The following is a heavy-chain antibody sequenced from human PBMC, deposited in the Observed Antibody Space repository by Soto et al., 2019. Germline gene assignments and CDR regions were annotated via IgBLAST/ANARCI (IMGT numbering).Heavy chain of an antibody. CDR1: GFTFSSYA. CDR2: ISGSGGST. J-gene: IGHJ5*02. D-gene: IGHD3-10*01. V-gene: IGHV3-23*01. CDR3: ATSVVLFGSNWSDP. Sequence: EVQLLESGGGLVQPGGSLRLSCAASGFTFSSYAMSWVRQAPGKGLEWVSAISGSGGSTYYADSVKGRFTISRDNSKNSLYLPLNSMRPKDTAVSYLATSVVLFGSNWSDPWGPGTLVTVSS.